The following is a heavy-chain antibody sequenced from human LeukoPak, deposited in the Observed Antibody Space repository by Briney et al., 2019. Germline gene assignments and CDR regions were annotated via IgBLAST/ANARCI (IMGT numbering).Heavy chain of an antibody. J-gene: IGHJ6*02. V-gene: IGHV4-59*01. CDR3: ARDGPEGYNYYYYYGMDV. Sequence: SETLSLTCTVSGGSISSYYWSWIRQPPGKGLEWIGYIYYSGSTNYNPSLKSRVTISVDTSKNQFSLKLRSVTAADTAVYYCARDGPEGYNYYYYYGMDVWGQGTTVTVSS. D-gene: IGHD5-24*01. CDR1: GGSISSYY. CDR2: IYYSGST.